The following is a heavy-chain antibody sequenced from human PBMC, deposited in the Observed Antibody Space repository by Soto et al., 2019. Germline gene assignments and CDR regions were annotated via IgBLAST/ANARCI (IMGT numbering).Heavy chain of an antibody. Sequence: WGSLRLSCAASGFTFSDYWMSWVRQAPGKGLEWVANIKQDESEKYYVDSVKGRFTISRDNAKKSLYLQINSLRGEDTAVYYCARPNYYGLGSQARFDYWGQGTLVTVSS. CDR1: GFTFSDYW. V-gene: IGHV3-7*01. D-gene: IGHD3-10*01. J-gene: IGHJ4*02. CDR3: ARPNYYGLGSQARFDY. CDR2: IKQDESEK.